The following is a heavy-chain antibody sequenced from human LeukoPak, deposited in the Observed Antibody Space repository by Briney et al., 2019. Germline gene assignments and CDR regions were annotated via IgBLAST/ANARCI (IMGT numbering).Heavy chain of an antibody. CDR2: IYYSGST. V-gene: IGHV4-59*01. CDR3: AREVNGLDY. Sequence: PSETLSLTCTVSGGSISSYYWSWIRQPPGKGLEWIGYIYYSGSTNYNPSLKSRVTISVDTSKNQFSLKLSSVAAADTAVYYCAREVNGLDYWGQGTLVTVSS. CDR1: GGSISSYY. J-gene: IGHJ4*02.